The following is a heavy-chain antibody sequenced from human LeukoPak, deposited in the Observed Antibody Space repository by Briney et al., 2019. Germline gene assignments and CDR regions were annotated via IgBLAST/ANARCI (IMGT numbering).Heavy chain of an antibody. J-gene: IGHJ4*02. V-gene: IGHV3-48*03. CDR2: ISSSGTTI. CDR1: GFTFSSYE. Sequence: GGSLRLSCAASGFTFSSYEMNWVRQAPGKGLEWVSYISSSGTTIKYADSVKGQFTISRDNAKNSLYLQMNSLRAEDTAVYFCASAPAMAGTRWNYWGQGTLVTVSS. CDR3: ASAPAMAGTRWNY. D-gene: IGHD6-19*01.